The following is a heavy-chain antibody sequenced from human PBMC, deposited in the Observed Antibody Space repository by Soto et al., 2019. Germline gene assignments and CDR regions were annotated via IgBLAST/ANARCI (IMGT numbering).Heavy chain of an antibody. V-gene: IGHV3-20*04. CDR1: GFTFDDYG. D-gene: IGHD3-3*01. CDR3: ARALPYYDFRGRFDP. J-gene: IGHJ5*02. Sequence: ESGGGVVRPGGSLRLSCAASGFTFDDYGMSWVRQAPGKGLEWVSGINWNGGSTGYADSVKGRFTISRDNAKNSLYLQMNSLRAEDTALYYCARALPYYDFRGRFDPWGQGTLVTVSS. CDR2: INWNGGST.